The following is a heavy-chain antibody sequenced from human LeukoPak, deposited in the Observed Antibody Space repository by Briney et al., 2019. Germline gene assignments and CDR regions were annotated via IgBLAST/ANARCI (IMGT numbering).Heavy chain of an antibody. CDR2: IYKDGRT. D-gene: IGHD2-21*02. Sequence: GGSLRLSCAASGFTFSNNYMNWVRQAPGKGLEWVSVIYKDGRTDYTDSVKGRYTLSRDNSKNTVYLQMNSLRAEDTAVYYCATTDCGGDCHLYWHFDLWGRGTLVTVSS. CDR1: GFTFSNNY. V-gene: IGHV3-53*01. CDR3: ATTDCGGDCHLYWHFDL. J-gene: IGHJ2*01.